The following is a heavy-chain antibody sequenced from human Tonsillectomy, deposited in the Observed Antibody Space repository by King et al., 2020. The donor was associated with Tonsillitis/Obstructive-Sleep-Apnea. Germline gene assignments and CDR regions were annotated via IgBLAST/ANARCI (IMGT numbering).Heavy chain of an antibody. D-gene: IGHD7-27*01. V-gene: IGHV3-66*01. CDR1: GFTVSSNY. CDR3: ARTNWGWSGAFDI. J-gene: IGHJ3*02. CDR2: SYSGGST. Sequence: VQLVESGGGLVQPGGSLRLACAASGFTVSSNYMSWVRQAPGKGLEWVSVSYSGGSTYYADSVKGRFTISRDNSKNTLYLQMNSLRAEDTAVYYCARTNWGWSGAFDIWGPGTMVTVSS.